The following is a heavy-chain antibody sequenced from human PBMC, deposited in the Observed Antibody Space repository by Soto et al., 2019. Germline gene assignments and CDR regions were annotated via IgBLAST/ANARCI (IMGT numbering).Heavy chain of an antibody. J-gene: IGHJ6*03. CDR3: ARDREPNYYYYMDV. V-gene: IGHV3-66*01. Sequence: GGSLRLSCAASGFTVSSNYMSWIRQAPGKGLEWVSVIYSGGSTYYADSVKGRFTISRDNSKNTLYLQMNSLRAEDTAVYYCARDREPNYYYYMDVWGKGTTVTVSS. CDR2: IYSGGST. CDR1: GFTVSSNY. D-gene: IGHD1-26*01.